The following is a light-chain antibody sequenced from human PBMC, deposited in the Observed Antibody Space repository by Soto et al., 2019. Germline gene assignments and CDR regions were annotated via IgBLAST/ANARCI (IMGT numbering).Light chain of an antibody. CDR2: EVT. CDR3: SSYAGSNNYV. Sequence: QSALTQPPSASGSPGQSVTISCTGTGSDVGAYNYVSWYQQHPGKAPKLIVYEVTKRPSGVPDRFSGSKSGDTASLTVSGLQAEDEADYYCSSYAGSNNYVFGTGTKLTVL. CDR1: GSDVGAYNY. J-gene: IGLJ1*01. V-gene: IGLV2-8*01.